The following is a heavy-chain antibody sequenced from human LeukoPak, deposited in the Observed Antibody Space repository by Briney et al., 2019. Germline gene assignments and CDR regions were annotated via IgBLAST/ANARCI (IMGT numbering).Heavy chain of an antibody. CDR1: GFTFSSYS. CDR3: ASLEIALDCSSTSCYF. V-gene: IGHV3-48*01. D-gene: IGHD2-2*01. J-gene: IGHJ4*02. Sequence: PGGSLRLSCAASGFTFSSYSMNWVRQALGKGLEWVSYISSSSSTIYYVDSVKGRFTISRDNAKNSLYLQMNSLRAEDTAVYYCASLEIALDCSSTSCYFWGQGTLVTVSS. CDR2: ISSSSSTI.